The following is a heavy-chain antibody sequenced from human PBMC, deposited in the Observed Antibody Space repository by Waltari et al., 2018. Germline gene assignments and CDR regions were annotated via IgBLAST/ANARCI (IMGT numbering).Heavy chain of an antibody. CDR1: GGSISSGSCY. CDR2: IYTSGST. CDR3: AREYSYGSIDY. J-gene: IGHJ4*02. D-gene: IGHD5-18*01. V-gene: IGHV4-61*02. Sequence: QVQLQESGPGLVKPSQTLSLTCTVSGGSISSGSCYWSWIRQPAGKGLEWIGRIYTSGSTNYNPSLKSRVTISVDTSKNQFSLKLSSVTAADTAVYYCAREYSYGSIDYWGQGTLVTVSS.